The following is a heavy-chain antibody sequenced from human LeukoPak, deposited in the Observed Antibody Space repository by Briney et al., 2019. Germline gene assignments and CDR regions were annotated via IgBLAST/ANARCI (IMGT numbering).Heavy chain of an antibody. Sequence: SETLSLTCTVSGVSISSYYWSWIRQPPGKGLEWIGYIYYSGSTNYNPSLKSRVTISVDTSKNQFSLKLSSVTAADTAVYYCARDNGGDYFDYWGQGTLVTVSS. V-gene: IGHV4-59*01. CDR1: GVSISSYY. CDR3: ARDNGGDYFDY. D-gene: IGHD4-17*01. J-gene: IGHJ4*02. CDR2: IYYSGST.